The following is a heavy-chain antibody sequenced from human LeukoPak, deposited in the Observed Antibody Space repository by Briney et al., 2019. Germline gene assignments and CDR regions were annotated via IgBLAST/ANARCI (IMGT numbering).Heavy chain of an antibody. CDR3: ARQPLILAAGFRFDP. CDR1: GYSIGSGYY. J-gene: IGHJ5*02. CDR2: IYHSGST. D-gene: IGHD6-13*01. V-gene: IGHV4-38-2*01. Sequence: SETLSLTCAVSGYSIGSGYYWGWIRQPPGKGLEWIGSIYHSGSTYYNPSLKSRVTISVDTSKNQFSLKLSSVTAADTAVYYCARQPLILAAGFRFDPWGQGTLVTVSS.